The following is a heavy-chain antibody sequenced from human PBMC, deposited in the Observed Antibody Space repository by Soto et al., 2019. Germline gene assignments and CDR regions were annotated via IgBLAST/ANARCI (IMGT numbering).Heavy chain of an antibody. CDR1: GFTFSSYA. V-gene: IGHV3-23*01. CDR2: ISGSGGST. CDR3: ASPGAVAGTLYYHYGMDV. D-gene: IGHD6-19*01. Sequence: GGSLRLSCAASGFTFSSYAMSWVRQAPGKGLEWVSAISGSGGSTYYADSVKGRFTISRDNSKSTLYLQMNSLTAEDTAVSYCASPGAVAGTLYYHYGMDVWGQGTTVTVSS. J-gene: IGHJ6*02.